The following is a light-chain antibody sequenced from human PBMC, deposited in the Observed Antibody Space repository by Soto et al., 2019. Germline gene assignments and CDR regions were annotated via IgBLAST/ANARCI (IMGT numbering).Light chain of an antibody. CDR3: SSYTSSSHVV. V-gene: IGLV2-14*01. Sequence: QSALTQPASVSGSPGQSITISCTGTSSDVGGYNYVSWYQQHPGKAPKLMLYEVSDRPSGVSNRFSGSKSGNTASLTISGLQAEDEADYYCSSYTSSSHVVFGGGTQVTVL. J-gene: IGLJ2*01. CDR1: SSDVGGYNY. CDR2: EVS.